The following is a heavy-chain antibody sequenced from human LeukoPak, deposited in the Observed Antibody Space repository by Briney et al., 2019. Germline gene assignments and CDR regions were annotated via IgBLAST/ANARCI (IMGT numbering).Heavy chain of an antibody. D-gene: IGHD2-15*01. CDR3: ARDLLGYCSGGSCYPTDY. CDR2: ISSSGSTI. CDR1: GFTFSSYG. J-gene: IGHJ4*02. Sequence: PGGSLRLSCAASGFTFSSYGMHWVRQAPGKGLEWVSYISSSGSTIYYADSVKGRFTISRDNAKNSLYLQMNSLRAEDTAVYYCARDLLGYCSGGSCYPTDYWGQGTLVTVSS. V-gene: IGHV3-48*04.